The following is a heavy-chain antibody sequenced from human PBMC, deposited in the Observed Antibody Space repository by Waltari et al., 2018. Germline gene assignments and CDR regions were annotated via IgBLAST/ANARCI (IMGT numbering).Heavy chain of an antibody. J-gene: IGHJ4*02. D-gene: IGHD3-9*01. CDR2: IYYSGST. Sequence: QVQLQESGPGLVKPSQTLSLTCTVSGGSISSGGYYWSWIRQPPGKGLEWIGYIYYSGSTYYNPSLKSRVTISVDTSKNQFSLKLSSVTAADTAVYYCARGNQYYDILTGYYRVFDYWGQGTLVTVSS. V-gene: IGHV4-31*03. CDR1: GGSISSGGYY. CDR3: ARGNQYYDILTGYYRVFDY.